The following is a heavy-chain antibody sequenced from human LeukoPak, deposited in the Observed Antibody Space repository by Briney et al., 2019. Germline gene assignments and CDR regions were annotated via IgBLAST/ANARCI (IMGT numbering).Heavy chain of an antibody. J-gene: IGHJ4*02. Sequence: GGSLRLSCAASGFTFSSYWMSWVRQAPGKGLEWVANIKQDGSENYYVDSVKGRFTISRDNAKNSPYLQMNSLRAEDTAVYYCAVDGDYGGYFDYWGQGTLVTVSS. CDR2: IKQDGSEN. V-gene: IGHV3-7*01. CDR1: GFTFSSYW. CDR3: AVDGDYGGYFDY. D-gene: IGHD4-17*01.